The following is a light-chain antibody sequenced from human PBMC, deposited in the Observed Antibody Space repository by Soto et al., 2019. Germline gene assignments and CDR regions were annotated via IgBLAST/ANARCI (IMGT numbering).Light chain of an antibody. CDR3: QHYNNWPQT. CDR1: QSVTTN. CDR2: GAS. V-gene: IGKV3-15*01. Sequence: GMTQSPATVSVSPGGRATLSCRATQSVTTNLAWYQQKPGQAPRLLIYGASTRATDIPARFSGSGSGTEFTLTISSLQSEDFAVYYCQHYNNWPQTFGQGTNV. J-gene: IGKJ1*01.